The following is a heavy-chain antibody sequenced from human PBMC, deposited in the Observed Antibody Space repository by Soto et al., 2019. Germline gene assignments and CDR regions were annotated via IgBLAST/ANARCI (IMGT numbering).Heavy chain of an antibody. CDR2: INHSGTA. J-gene: IGHJ4*02. Sequence: WTWIRQSPGKGLEWIGEINHSGTANYSPSLNSRVTMSVETSKSQFSLKLSSVTAADTAVYYCARGRDDFSSGSFDHWGPGTLVTVSS. CDR3: ARGRDDFSSGSFDH. D-gene: IGHD3-3*01. V-gene: IGHV4-34*01.